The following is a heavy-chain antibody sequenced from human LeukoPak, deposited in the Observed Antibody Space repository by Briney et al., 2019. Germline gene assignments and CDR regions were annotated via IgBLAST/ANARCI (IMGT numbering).Heavy chain of an antibody. CDR2: IGGSNGIT. V-gene: IGHV3-23*01. CDR1: GFTFTSYS. J-gene: IGHJ4*02. Sequence: GGSLRLSCAASGFTFTSYSMSWVRQAPGKGLEWVSVIGGSNGITFYVGSVKGRFTISRDNSKDTLYLQMNSLRAEDTAVYYCARNENSGWGYFDYWGQGTLVTVSS. D-gene: IGHD5-12*01. CDR3: ARNENSGWGYFDY.